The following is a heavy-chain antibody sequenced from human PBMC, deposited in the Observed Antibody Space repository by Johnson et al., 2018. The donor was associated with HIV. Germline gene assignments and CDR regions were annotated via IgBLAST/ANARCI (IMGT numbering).Heavy chain of an antibody. CDR1: GFTFSSYD. J-gene: IGHJ3*02. CDR3: ARVSSGGAFDI. Sequence: MLLVESGGGLVQPGGSLRLSCAASGFTFSSYDMHWVRQATGKGLEWVSAIGTAGNTYYHGSVKGRFTISRENAKNSLYLQMNSLRAGDTAVYYCARVSSGGAFDIWGQGTMVTVSS. V-gene: IGHV3-13*01. CDR2: IGTAGNT. D-gene: IGHD3-22*01.